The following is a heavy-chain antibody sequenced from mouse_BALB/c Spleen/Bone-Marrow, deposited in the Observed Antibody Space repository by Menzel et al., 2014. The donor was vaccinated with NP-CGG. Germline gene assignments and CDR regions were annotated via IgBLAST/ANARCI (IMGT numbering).Heavy chain of an antibody. D-gene: IGHD1-3*01. V-gene: IGHV1-61*01. CDR1: GYTFTSYW. CDR2: IDPSDSET. Sequence: VQMQQCPAEMVRPGASEKLSCKASGYTFTSYWMNWVKQRPGQGLEWIGMIDPSDSETHYNQMFKEKATLTVDKSSSTAYMQLSSLTSEDSAVYYCARKKSKLGVWFAYWGQGTLVTVSA. CDR3: ARKKSKLGVWFAY. J-gene: IGHJ3*01.